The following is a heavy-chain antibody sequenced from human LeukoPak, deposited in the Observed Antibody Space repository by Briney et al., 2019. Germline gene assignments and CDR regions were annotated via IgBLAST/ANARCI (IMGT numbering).Heavy chain of an antibody. CDR1: GGSISSSGYY. D-gene: IGHD5-12*01. Sequence: SETLSLTCTVSGGSISSSGYYWGWIRQPPGKGLEWIGSMYSGGSTYYNASLKSRVTFSVDTSKNQFSLKLSSVTAADTAVYYCARHMGNSGYEHFDYWGQGTLVTASS. CDR2: MYSGGST. J-gene: IGHJ4*02. CDR3: ARHMGNSGYEHFDY. V-gene: IGHV4-39*01.